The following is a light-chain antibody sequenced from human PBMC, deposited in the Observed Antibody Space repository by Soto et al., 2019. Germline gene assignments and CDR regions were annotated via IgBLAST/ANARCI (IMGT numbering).Light chain of an antibody. CDR2: GAS. CDR3: QQYNTWTSIT. Sequence: EVVLTQSPSTLSLSPGERATLSCRASHTLANYLAWYQQRPGQAPRLLIYGASTRATGTPASFSGSVSGTEFTLTISSLQSEDFAVDYCQQYNTWTSITFGQGTRLEIK. J-gene: IGKJ5*01. CDR1: HTLANY. V-gene: IGKV3D-15*01.